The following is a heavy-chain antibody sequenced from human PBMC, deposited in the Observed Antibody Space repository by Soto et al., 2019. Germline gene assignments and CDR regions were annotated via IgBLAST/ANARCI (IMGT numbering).Heavy chain of an antibody. V-gene: IGHV1-69*13. CDR2: IIPIFGTA. CDR3: ARDKVRDQLLYLYYYYGMDV. D-gene: IGHD2-2*02. Sequence: SVKVSCKASGGTFSSYAISWVRQAPGQGLEWMGGIIPIFGTANYAQKFQGRVTITADESTSTAYMELSSLRSEDTAVYYCARDKVRDQLLYLYYYYGMDVWGRGTTVTVSS. CDR1: GGTFSSYA. J-gene: IGHJ6*02.